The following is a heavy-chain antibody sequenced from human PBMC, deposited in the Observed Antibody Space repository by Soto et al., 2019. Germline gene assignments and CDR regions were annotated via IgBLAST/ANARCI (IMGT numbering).Heavy chain of an antibody. V-gene: IGHV4-61*01. CDR1: GGSVSSGIYY. J-gene: IGHJ6*02. CDR3: ARDRTMVRGVLYGMDV. Sequence: SETLSLTCTVSGGSVSSGIYYWSWIRQPPGKGLEWIGYIYYSGSTNYNPSLKSRVTISVDTSKNQFSLKLSSVTAADTAVYYCARDRTMVRGVLYGMDVWGQGTMVTVFS. D-gene: IGHD3-10*01. CDR2: IYYSGST.